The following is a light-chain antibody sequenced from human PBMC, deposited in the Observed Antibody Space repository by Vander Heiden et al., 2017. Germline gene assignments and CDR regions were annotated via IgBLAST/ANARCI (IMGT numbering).Light chain of an antibody. CDR2: GTS. CDR3: QQYSSSPLT. J-gene: IGKJ2*01. CDR1: QSISSSY. V-gene: IGKV3-20*01. Sequence: EIVLRQPPGTLSLSPGERATLSCRASQSISSSYLAWYQQKPGQAPRLLIHGTSSRATGIPDRFSGSGSGTDFTLTITRLEPEDFAVYYCQQYSSSPLTFGQGTKLEIK.